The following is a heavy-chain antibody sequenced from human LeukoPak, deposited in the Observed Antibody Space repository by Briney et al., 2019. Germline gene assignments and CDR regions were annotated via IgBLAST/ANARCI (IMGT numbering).Heavy chain of an antibody. CDR2: ISPSGLTT. V-gene: IGHV3-11*04. CDR1: GFTFSDYY. D-gene: IGHD4-17*01. J-gene: IGHJ2*01. CDR3: ARGYYGDYYYFDL. Sequence: GGSLRLSCAASGFTFSDYYMSWIRQAPGKGLEWVSYISPSGLTTYYADSVKGRFTISRDNAKNSLYLQMHSLRDEDTALYYCARGYYGDYYYFDLWGRGTLVSVSS.